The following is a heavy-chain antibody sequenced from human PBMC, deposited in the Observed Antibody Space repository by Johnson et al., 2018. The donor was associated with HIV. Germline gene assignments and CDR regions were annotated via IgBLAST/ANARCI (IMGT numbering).Heavy chain of an antibody. CDR3: AKDEAQALASASRDAFDF. V-gene: IGHV3-66*01. D-gene: IGHD6-13*01. Sequence: EVQLVESGGGLVKPGGSLRLSCAASGFTVSSNYMSWVRQAPGKGLEWVSVIYSGGSTYYADSVKGRFTISRDNSKNTLYLQMNSLRPEDTALYYCAKDEAQALASASRDAFDFWSQGTAVTISS. CDR2: IYSGGST. J-gene: IGHJ3*01. CDR1: GFTVSSNY.